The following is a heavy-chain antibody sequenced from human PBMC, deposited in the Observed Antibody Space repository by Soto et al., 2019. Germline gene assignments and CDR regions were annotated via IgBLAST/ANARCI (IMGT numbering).Heavy chain of an antibody. V-gene: IGHV1-46*01. J-gene: IGHJ4*02. CDR2: IDPSYNAT. D-gene: IGHD3-22*01. CDR3: ATNYYDSSGYLY. CDR1: GHKFMNYF. Sequence: GASGKVSCKASGHKFMNYFVHCVRQAPGPVLEWLGKIDPSYNATSYAQKFQGRVTLTRDPSTNTGYVELSSLRSEDTAIYYCATNYYDSSGYLYWVQGTLVTVSS.